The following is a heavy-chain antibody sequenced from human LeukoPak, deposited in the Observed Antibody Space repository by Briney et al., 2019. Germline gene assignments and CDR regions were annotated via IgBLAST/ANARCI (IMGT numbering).Heavy chain of an antibody. J-gene: IGHJ6*02. CDR2: ISSSGSTI. D-gene: IGHD1-26*01. Sequence: GGSLRLSCAASGFTFSSYEMNWVRQAPGKGLEGVSYISSSGSTIYYADSVKGRFTISRDNAKNSLYLQMNSLRAEDTAVYYCARDNAPLVGATSYYGMDVWGQGTTVTVSS. CDR1: GFTFSSYE. V-gene: IGHV3-48*03. CDR3: ARDNAPLVGATSYYGMDV.